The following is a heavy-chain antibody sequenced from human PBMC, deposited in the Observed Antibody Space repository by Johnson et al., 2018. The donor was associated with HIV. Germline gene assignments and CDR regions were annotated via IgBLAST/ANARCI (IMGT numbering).Heavy chain of an antibody. Sequence: QVQLVESGGGVVQPGGSMRLSCVASGFTFSSYGMHWVRQAPGKGLEWVTFIRYDGTNKYYADSVKGRFTISRDNSKNTLYLQMNSLRAEDTAVYYCNQDAFGIWGQGTMVPVSS. D-gene: IGHD1-14*01. CDR2: IRYDGTNK. CDR3: NQDAFGI. V-gene: IGHV3-30*02. CDR1: GFTFSSYG. J-gene: IGHJ3*02.